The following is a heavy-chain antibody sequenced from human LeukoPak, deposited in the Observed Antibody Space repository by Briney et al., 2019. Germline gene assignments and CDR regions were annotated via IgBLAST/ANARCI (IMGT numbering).Heavy chain of an antibody. V-gene: IGHV4-34*01. CDR1: GGSFSGYY. J-gene: IGHJ2*01. Sequence: SETLSLTCAVYGGSFSGYYWSWIRQPPGKGLEWIGEINHSGSTNYNPSLKSRVTISVDTSKNQFSLKLSSVTAADTAVYYCAREDYDDPGAWYFDLWGRGTLVTVSS. CDR3: AREDYDDPGAWYFDL. D-gene: IGHD3-22*01. CDR2: INHSGST.